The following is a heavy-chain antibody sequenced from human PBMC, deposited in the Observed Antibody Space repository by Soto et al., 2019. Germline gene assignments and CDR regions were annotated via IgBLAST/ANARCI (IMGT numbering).Heavy chain of an antibody. V-gene: IGHV4-31*03. J-gene: IGHJ5*02. CDR2: IYYSGST. Sequence: PSETLSLTCTVSGGSISSGGYYWSWIRQHPGKGLEWIGYIYYSGSTYYNPSLKSRVTISVDTSKNQFSLKLSSVTAADTAVYYCARDSVGCSGGSCYSENWFDTWGQGTLVTVSS. CDR3: ARDSVGCSGGSCYSENWFDT. CDR1: GGSISSGGYY. D-gene: IGHD2-15*01.